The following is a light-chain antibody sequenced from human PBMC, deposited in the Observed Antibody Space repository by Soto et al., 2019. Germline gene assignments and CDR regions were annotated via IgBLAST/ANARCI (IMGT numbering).Light chain of an antibody. Sequence: DIQMTQSPSSLSASVGDRVTITCRASQSISSYLHWYQQRPGKAPKLLISAASNLQHGVPSRFSASGSGTDFTLTLNSLQPQDFATYYCQQSYSTPRTFGQGTKVDI. CDR1: QSISSY. CDR3: QQSYSTPRT. CDR2: AAS. V-gene: IGKV1-39*01. J-gene: IGKJ1*01.